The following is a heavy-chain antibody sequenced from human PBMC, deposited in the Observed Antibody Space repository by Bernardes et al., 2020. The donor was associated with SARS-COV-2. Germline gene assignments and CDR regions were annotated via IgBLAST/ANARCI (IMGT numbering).Heavy chain of an antibody. CDR2: ISADSVNT. CDR3: ATVVGYTYGGGWFDP. V-gene: IGHV1-18*01. D-gene: IGHD5-18*01. J-gene: IGHJ5*02. CDR1: GYTFTSYG. Sequence: AQLKVGCEASGYTFTSYGISWVRQAPGQGLEWMGWISADSVNTDYAEKFQGRVTMTTDTSTSTAYMELRRLRSDDTAVYYCATVVGYTYGGGWFDPWGQGTLVIVSS.